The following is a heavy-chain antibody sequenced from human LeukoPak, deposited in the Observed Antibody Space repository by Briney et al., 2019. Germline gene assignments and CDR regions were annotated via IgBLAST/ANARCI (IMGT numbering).Heavy chain of an antibody. V-gene: IGHV4-39*07. CDR3: ARETYYGSGTFSN. CDR1: GGSISSYY. D-gene: IGHD3-10*01. Sequence: PSETLSLTCTVSGGSISSYYWGWIRQPPGKGLEWIGSIYYSGSTYYNPSLKSRVTISVDTSKNQFSLKLSSVTAADTAVYYCARETYYGSGTFSNWGQGTLVTVSS. CDR2: IYYSGST. J-gene: IGHJ4*02.